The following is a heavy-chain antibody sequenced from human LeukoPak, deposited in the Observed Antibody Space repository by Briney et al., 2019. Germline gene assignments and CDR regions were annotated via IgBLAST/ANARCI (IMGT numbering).Heavy chain of an antibody. Sequence: ASVKVSCKAFGYTFTSNYMHWVRQAPGQGLEWMGIINPGGGSTTYAQQFQGRVTMTWDMSTSTVYMELSSLRSEDTAIYYCAKDRGYNGSGRGFDYWGQGTLITVSS. V-gene: IGHV1-46*01. CDR3: AKDRGYNGSGRGFDY. J-gene: IGHJ4*02. CDR2: INPGGGST. CDR1: GYTFTSNY. D-gene: IGHD3-10*01.